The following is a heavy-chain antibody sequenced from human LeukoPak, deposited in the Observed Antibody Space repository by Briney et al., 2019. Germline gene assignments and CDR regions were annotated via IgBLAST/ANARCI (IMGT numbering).Heavy chain of an antibody. CDR1: GYTFAGYY. J-gene: IGHJ5*02. CDR2: VNPNSGGT. V-gene: IGHV1-2*02. Sequence: ASVKVSCKASGYTFAGYYMHWVRQAPGQGLEWMGWVNPNSGGTNYAQKFQGRVTMTRDTSISTAYMELSRLRSDDTAVYYCARGAVGATAFDPWGQGTLVTVSS. CDR3: ARGAVGATAFDP. D-gene: IGHD1-26*01.